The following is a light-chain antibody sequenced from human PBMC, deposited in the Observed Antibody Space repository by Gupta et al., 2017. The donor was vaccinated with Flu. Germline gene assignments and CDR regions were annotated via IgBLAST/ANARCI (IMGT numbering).Light chain of an antibody. CDR3: QQDENRPPCI. Sequence: EIVLTKSPATLSASPGERVTLSCRASQRICTLLGWYQHKPGQAPRLLMYGASSRATGSSARFSGSGAGTDVSLSISSRQSEDFAVYYCQQDENRPPCIVGQGTKLEIK. J-gene: IGKJ2*02. CDR2: GAS. V-gene: IGKV3-15*01. CDR1: QRICTL.